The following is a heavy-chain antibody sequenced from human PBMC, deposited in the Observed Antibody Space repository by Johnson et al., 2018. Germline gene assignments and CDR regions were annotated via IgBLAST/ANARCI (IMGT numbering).Heavy chain of an antibody. CDR2: IDYDGSRT. CDR3: VREGFYGSLDI. V-gene: IGHV3-74*01. D-gene: IGHD2/OR15-2a*01. CDR1: GFRLTNYW. Sequence: VQLLESGGGLVQPGRSLRLSCTASGFRLTNYWMHWVRQAPGKGLVWVSRIDYDGSRTNYADPVRGRFSIFRDNAKNTLHLQMNSLRVDETALYYWVREGFYGSLDIWGHGTMVSVSS. J-gene: IGHJ3*02.